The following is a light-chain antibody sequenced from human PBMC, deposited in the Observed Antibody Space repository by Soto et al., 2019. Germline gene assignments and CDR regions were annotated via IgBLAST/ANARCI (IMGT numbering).Light chain of an antibody. V-gene: IGKV1-12*01. CDR1: RGIGDR. CDR2: TAS. Sequence: DIQMTQSPSSLSAVVGDRVTITCRASRGIGDRLAWFQQKPGKAPQFLIQTASNLQSGVPSRFSGSGSGTEFILSINSLQHEHIATYYCLQVSSFPRTFGQGTKVDIK. J-gene: IGKJ1*01. CDR3: LQVSSFPRT.